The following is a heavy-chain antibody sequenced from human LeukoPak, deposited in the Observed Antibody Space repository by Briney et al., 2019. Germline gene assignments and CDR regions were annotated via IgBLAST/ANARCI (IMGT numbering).Heavy chain of an antibody. V-gene: IGHV3-23*01. CDR3: ANQARRTGYYFDN. CDR2: ISSSGGST. Sequence: GGSLRLSCAASGFTFSSYAMSWVRRAPGKGLEWVSSISSSGGSTYYADSVKGRFTVSRGNSKNTLYLEMSSLRAEDTAVYYCANQARRTGYYFDNWGQGTLVTVSS. J-gene: IGHJ4*02. CDR1: GFTFSSYA.